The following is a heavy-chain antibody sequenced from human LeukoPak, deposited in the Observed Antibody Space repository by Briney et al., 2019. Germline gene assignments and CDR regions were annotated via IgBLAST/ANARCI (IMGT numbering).Heavy chain of an antibody. CDR2: INPNSGGT. CDR1: GYTFTGYY. CDR3: ARGMWDDLFFDY. Sequence: ASXXVSCKASGYTFTGYYMHWVRQAPGQGLEWMGRINPNSGGTNYAQKFQGRVTMTRDTSISTAYMELSRLRSDDTAVYYCARGMWDDLFFDYWGQGTLVTVSS. D-gene: IGHD3/OR15-3a*01. J-gene: IGHJ4*02. V-gene: IGHV1-2*06.